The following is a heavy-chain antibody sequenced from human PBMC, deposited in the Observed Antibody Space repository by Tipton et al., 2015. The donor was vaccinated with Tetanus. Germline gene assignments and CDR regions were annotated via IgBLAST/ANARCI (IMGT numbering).Heavy chain of an antibody. CDR1: GGSINSSTFY. V-gene: IGHV4-61*05. CDR3: ASGPDLWTTSLDY. D-gene: IGHD3-3*01. J-gene: IGHJ4*02. Sequence: TLSLTCSVSGGSINSSTFYWAWIRQAPGKGLEWVGHAYYTGTTNYNPSLKGRVSISVNTSHDQFSVRLTSVTAADTAIYYCASGPDLWTTSLDYWGQGTLVTVSS. CDR2: AYYTGTT.